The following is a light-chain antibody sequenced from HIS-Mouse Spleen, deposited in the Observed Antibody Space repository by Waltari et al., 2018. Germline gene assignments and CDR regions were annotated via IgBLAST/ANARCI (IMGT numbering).Light chain of an antibody. CDR2: DDS. V-gene: IGLV2-14*03. CDR1: SRDVGGYNY. CDR3: SSYTSSSFNVV. J-gene: IGLJ2*01. Sequence: QSALTQPASVSGSPGPSITISCPGTSRDVGGYNYVSWYQQHPGKAPKLMIYDDSHRPSGVSNRFSGSKSGNTASLTISGLQAEDEADYYCSSYTSSSFNVVFGGGTKLTVL.